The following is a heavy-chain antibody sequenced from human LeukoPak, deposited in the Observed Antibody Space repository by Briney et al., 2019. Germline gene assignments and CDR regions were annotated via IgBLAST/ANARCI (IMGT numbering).Heavy chain of an antibody. CDR2: ISSSSSYI. J-gene: IGHJ6*03. Sequence: GGSLRLSCAASGFTFSSYSMNWVRQAPGKGLEWVSSISSSSSYIYYADSVKGRFTISRDNAKNSLYLQMNSLRAEDTAVNYCARDKGIAVAGNQYYYYMDVWGKGTTVTVSS. D-gene: IGHD6-19*01. V-gene: IGHV3-21*01. CDR3: ARDKGIAVAGNQYYYYMDV. CDR1: GFTFSSYS.